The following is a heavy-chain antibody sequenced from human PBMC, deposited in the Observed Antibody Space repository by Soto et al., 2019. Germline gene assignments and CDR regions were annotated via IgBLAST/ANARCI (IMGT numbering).Heavy chain of an antibody. CDR2: IYPDDSDT. Sequence: GESLKVSCKGSGYSFTSYWIAWVRQMPGEGLESMGIIYPDDSDTRYSPSFQGQVTISVDKSISTAYLQWTSLRASDTAIYYCARHGKVSSKTNYFDSWGQGALVTVSS. V-gene: IGHV5-51*01. CDR3: ARHGKVSSKTNYFDS. J-gene: IGHJ4*02. D-gene: IGHD1-1*01. CDR1: GYSFTSYW.